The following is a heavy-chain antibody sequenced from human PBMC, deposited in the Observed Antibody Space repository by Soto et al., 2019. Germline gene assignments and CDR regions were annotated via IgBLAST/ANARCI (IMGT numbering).Heavy chain of an antibody. CDR2: ISGSGGST. Sequence: PGGSLRLSCAASGFTFSSYAMSWVRQAPGKGLEWVSAISGSGGSTYYADSVKGRFTISRDNSKNTLYLQMNSLRAEDTAVYYCAKAGGDGDYVPSLPGLDYWGQGTLVTVSS. D-gene: IGHD4-17*01. V-gene: IGHV3-23*01. CDR1: GFTFSSYA. CDR3: AKAGGDGDYVPSLPGLDY. J-gene: IGHJ4*02.